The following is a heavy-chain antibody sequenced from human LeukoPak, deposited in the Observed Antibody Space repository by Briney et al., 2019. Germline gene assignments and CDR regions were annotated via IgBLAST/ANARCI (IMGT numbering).Heavy chain of an antibody. J-gene: IGHJ5*02. CDR3: ARLGYCSSTSCYGYIWFDP. CDR1: GGSISSYH. V-gene: IGHV4-59*08. Sequence: SETLSLTCTVSGGSISSYHWSWIRQPPGKGLEWIGYIYYSGSTNYNPSLKSRVTISVDTSKNQFSLKLSSVTAADTAVYYCARLGYCSSTSCYGYIWFDPWGQGTLVTVSS. D-gene: IGHD2-2*01. CDR2: IYYSGST.